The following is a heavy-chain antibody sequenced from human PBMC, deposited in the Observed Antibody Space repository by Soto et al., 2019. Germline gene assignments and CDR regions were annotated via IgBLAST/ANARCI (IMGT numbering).Heavy chain of an antibody. V-gene: IGHV1-69*13. CDR1: GGTFSSYA. D-gene: IGHD1-26*01. CDR3: ARDQGRLGSVGATFYYYSGIDV. CDR2: IIPILGTA. J-gene: IGHJ6*02. Sequence: GASVKVSCKASGGTFSSYAISWVRQAPGQGLEWMGGIIPILGTADYAQKFQGRVTITADESTSTAYMELSSLRSEDTAAYYCARDQGRLGSVGATFYYYSGIDVWGQGTTVTVS.